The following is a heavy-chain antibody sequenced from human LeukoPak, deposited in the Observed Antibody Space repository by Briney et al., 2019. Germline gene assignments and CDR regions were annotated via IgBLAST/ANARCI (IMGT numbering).Heavy chain of an antibody. CDR2: IYHSGST. CDR3: AREVLRYFDWPLDY. CDR1: GYSISSGYY. V-gene: IGHV4-38-2*02. J-gene: IGHJ4*02. D-gene: IGHD3-9*01. Sequence: SETLSLTCAVSGYSISSGYYWGWIRRPPGKGLEWIGSIYHSGSTYYNPSLKSRVTISVDTSKNQFSLKLSSVTAADTAVYYCAREVLRYFDWPLDYWGQGTLVTVSS.